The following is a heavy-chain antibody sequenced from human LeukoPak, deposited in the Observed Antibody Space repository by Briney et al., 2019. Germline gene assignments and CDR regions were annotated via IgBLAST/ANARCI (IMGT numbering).Heavy chain of an antibody. Sequence: GGSLRLSCAASGFTFSSYGMHWVRQAPGKGLEWVAFIRYDGSNKYYADSVKGRSTISRDNSKNTLYLQMNSLRAEDTAAYYCAEETGQWLPAYYYYYGMDVWGQGTTVTVSS. J-gene: IGHJ6*02. CDR1: GFTFSSYG. V-gene: IGHV3-30*02. CDR2: IRYDGSNK. D-gene: IGHD5-12*01. CDR3: AEETGQWLPAYYYYYGMDV.